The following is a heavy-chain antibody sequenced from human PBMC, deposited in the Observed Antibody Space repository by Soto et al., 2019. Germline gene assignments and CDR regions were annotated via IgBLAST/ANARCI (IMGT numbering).Heavy chain of an antibody. D-gene: IGHD5-18*01. CDR3: AAGTLATTMGGGGAPEYIYNMNV. Sequence: QVQVVQSGAEVKKPGSAVTVSCQTSGGTFNTYGISWVRQAPGQGFEWMGGTCPTFGITDYSQNFQDRVTLTAEESTRHSYMGLGNLRTEGTGVYYRAAGTLATTMGGGGAPEYIYNMNVWGHGTAVTVSS. CDR1: GGTFNTYG. V-gene: IGHV1-69*01. CDR2: TCPTFGIT. J-gene: IGHJ6*02.